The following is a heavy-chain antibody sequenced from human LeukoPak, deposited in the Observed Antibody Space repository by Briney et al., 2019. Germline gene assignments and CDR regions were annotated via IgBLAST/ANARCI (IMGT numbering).Heavy chain of an antibody. CDR1: GGSISSSSYY. Sequence: SETLSLTCTVSGGSISSSSYYWGWIRQPPGKGLEWIGSIYYSGSTYYNPSLKSRVTISVDASKSQFSLKLSSVTAADMAVYYCGSDSSGYYYFDYWGQGTQVTVSS. CDR2: IYYSGST. V-gene: IGHV4-39*01. J-gene: IGHJ4*02. D-gene: IGHD3-22*01. CDR3: GSDSSGYYYFDY.